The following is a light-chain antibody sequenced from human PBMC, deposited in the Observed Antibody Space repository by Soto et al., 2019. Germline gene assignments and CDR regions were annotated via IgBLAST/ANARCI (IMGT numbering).Light chain of an antibody. V-gene: IGLV2-14*01. J-gene: IGLJ1*01. CDR3: SSYTSSSTLV. CDR1: SSDVGGYNY. CDR2: DVS. Sequence: QSVLTQPASVSGSPGQSITISRTGTSSDVGGYNYVPWYQQHPGKAPKLMIYDVSNRPSGVSNRFSGSKSGNTASLTISGLQAEDEADYYCSSYTSSSTLVFGTGTKVTVL.